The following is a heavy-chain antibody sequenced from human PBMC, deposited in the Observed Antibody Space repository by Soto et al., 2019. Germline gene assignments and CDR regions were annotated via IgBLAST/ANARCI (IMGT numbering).Heavy chain of an antibody. CDR1: GFTFSSYG. Sequence: QVQLVESGGGVVQPGRSLRLSCAASGFTFSSYGIHWVRQAPGKGLEWVALISYDGSNKYYADSVKGRFTISRDNSMNTLYLQMNSLRAEDTAMYYCAKDAPYYYDSSGYYGPFDYWGQGTLVTVSS. CDR2: ISYDGSNK. J-gene: IGHJ4*02. V-gene: IGHV3-30*18. D-gene: IGHD3-22*01. CDR3: AKDAPYYYDSSGYYGPFDY.